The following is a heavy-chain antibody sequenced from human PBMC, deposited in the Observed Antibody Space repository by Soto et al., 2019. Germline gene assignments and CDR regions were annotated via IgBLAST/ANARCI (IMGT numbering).Heavy chain of an antibody. J-gene: IGHJ4*02. D-gene: IGHD6-13*01. CDR1: GGTFSSYT. CDR3: ARAAEAAGDFDY. CDR2: IIPILGIA. Sequence: QVQLVQSGAEVKKPGSSVKVSCKASGGTFSSYTISWVRQAPGQGLEWMGRIIPILGIANYAQKFQGRVRIPAXXSTSTAYMELSSLRSEDTAVYYCARAAEAAGDFDYWGQGTLVTVSS. V-gene: IGHV1-69*02.